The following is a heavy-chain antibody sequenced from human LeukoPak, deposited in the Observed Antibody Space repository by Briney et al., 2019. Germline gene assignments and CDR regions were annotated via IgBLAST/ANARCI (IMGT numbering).Heavy chain of an antibody. CDR2: IYHSGST. Sequence: KPSGTLSLTCAVSGGSISSSNWWSWVRPPPGKGLEWSGEIYHSGSTNYNPSLKSRVTISVDKSKNQFSLKLSSVTAADTAVYYCARRSTGSGWYVWFDPWGQGTLVTVSS. CDR3: ARRSTGSGWYVWFDP. CDR1: GGSISSSNW. D-gene: IGHD6-19*01. J-gene: IGHJ5*02. V-gene: IGHV4-4*02.